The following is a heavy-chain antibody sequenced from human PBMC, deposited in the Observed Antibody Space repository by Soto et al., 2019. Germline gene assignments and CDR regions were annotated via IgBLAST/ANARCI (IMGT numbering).Heavy chain of an antibody. CDR3: AKGGRQWLVTSDFNY. Sequence: VQLVESGGGVVQPGRSLRLSCAASGFTFSDYAMHWVRQAPGKGLEWVAVVSHDGRNTHYADSVKGRFTISRDSSKNRVSLEMTSLGADDTAVYYCAKGGRQWLVTSDFNYWGQGALVTVSS. V-gene: IGHV3-30*18. CDR2: VSHDGRNT. CDR1: GFTFSDYA. D-gene: IGHD6-19*01. J-gene: IGHJ4*02.